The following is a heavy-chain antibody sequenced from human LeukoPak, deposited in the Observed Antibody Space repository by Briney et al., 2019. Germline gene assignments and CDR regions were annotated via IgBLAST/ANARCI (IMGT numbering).Heavy chain of an antibody. V-gene: IGHV1-24*01. J-gene: IGHJ4*02. Sequence: GASVKVSCKVSGYTLTELSMHWVRQAPGKGLEWMGGFDPEDGETIYAQKFQGRVTMTEDTSTDTAYMELSRLRSEDTAVYYCATDLVYCSSTSCPYDFRDYWGQGTLVTVSS. D-gene: IGHD2-2*01. CDR2: FDPEDGET. CDR3: ATDLVYCSSTSCPYDFRDY. CDR1: GYTLTELS.